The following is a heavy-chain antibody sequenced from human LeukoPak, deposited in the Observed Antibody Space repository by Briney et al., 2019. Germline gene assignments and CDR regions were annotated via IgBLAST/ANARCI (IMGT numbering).Heavy chain of an antibody. CDR1: GYTFTSYG. V-gene: IGHV1-18*01. CDR2: ISAYNGNT. J-gene: IGHJ4*02. CDR3: ARDGYYYDSSGYFLDY. Sequence: GASVKVSCKASGYTFTSYGISWVRQAPGQGLEWMGWISAYNGNTNYAQKLQGRVTMTTDTSTSTAYTELRSLRSDDTAVYYCARDGYYYDSSGYFLDYWGQGTLVTVSS. D-gene: IGHD3-22*01.